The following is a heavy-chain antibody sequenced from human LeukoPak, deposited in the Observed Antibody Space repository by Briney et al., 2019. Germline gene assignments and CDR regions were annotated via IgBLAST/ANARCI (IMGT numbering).Heavy chain of an antibody. J-gene: IGHJ4*02. CDR1: GFTFSNYA. Sequence: PRGSLRLSCAASGFTFSNYAMSWVRQAPGKGLEWFSAISGGSGSSTYYADAVKGRFTISRDNSKTTLYLEMNSLRAEDTAVYYCAKGSSSGWPYFFGYWGQGTPVTVSS. CDR2: ISGGSGSST. D-gene: IGHD6-19*01. V-gene: IGHV3-23*01. CDR3: AKGSSSGWPYFFGY.